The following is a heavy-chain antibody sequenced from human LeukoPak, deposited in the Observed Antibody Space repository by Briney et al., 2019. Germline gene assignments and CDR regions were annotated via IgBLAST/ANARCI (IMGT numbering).Heavy chain of an antibody. CDR2: INHSGST. J-gene: IGHJ6*02. D-gene: IGHD3-22*01. V-gene: IGHV4-34*01. CDR3: ARGSGYYDLLYYYYYGMDV. CDR1: GGSFSGYY. Sequence: SETLSLACAVYGGSFSGYYWSWIRQPPGKGLEWIGEINHSGSTNYNPSLKSRVTISVDTSKNQFSLKLSSVTAADTAVYYCARGSGYYDLLYYYYYGMDVWGQGTTVTVSS.